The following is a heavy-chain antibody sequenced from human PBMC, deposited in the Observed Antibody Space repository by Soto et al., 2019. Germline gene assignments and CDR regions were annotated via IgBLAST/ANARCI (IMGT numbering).Heavy chain of an antibody. V-gene: IGHV5-10-1*01. D-gene: IGHD6-13*01. J-gene: IGHJ6*02. CDR1: GCSFTSYW. CDR3: GWHNPYYYYGMDV. Sequence: PGESLKISCKGSGCSFTSYWISWVRQMPGKGLEWMGRIDPSDSYTNYSPSFQGHVTISADKSISTAYLQWSSLKASDTAMYYCGWHNPYYYYGMDVWGQGTTVTSP. CDR2: IDPSDSYT.